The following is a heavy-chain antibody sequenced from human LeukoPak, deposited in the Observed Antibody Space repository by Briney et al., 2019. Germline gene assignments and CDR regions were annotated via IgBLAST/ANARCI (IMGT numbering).Heavy chain of an antibody. Sequence: GASVKVSCKVSGYTLTELSMHWVRQAPGKGLEWMGGFDPEDGETIYAQKFQGRVTMTEDTSTDTAYMELSSLRSEDTAVYYCARCSRGWELPTFDYWGQGTLVTVSS. D-gene: IGHD1-26*01. CDR3: ARCSRGWELPTFDY. J-gene: IGHJ4*02. V-gene: IGHV1-24*01. CDR1: GYTLTELS. CDR2: FDPEDGET.